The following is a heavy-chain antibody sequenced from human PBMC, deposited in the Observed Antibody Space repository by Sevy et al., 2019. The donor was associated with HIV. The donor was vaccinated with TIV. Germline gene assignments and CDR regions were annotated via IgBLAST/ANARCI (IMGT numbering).Heavy chain of an antibody. Sequence: GESLKISCKGSGYSFTSYWIGWVRQMPGKGLEWMGIIYPGDSDTRYSPSFQGQVTISADKSISTAYLQWSSLKASDTAMYYCARRVIRGYCSGGSGLNWFDPWGQGTLVTVSS. CDR2: IYPGDSDT. V-gene: IGHV5-51*01. CDR1: GYSFTSYW. J-gene: IGHJ5*02. CDR3: ARRVIRGYCSGGSGLNWFDP. D-gene: IGHD2-15*01.